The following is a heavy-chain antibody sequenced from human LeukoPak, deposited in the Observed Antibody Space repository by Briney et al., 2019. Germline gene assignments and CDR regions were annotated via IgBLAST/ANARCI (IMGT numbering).Heavy chain of an antibody. CDR2: IIPIFGTA. J-gene: IGHJ6*03. Sequence: SVKVSCKASRGTFSSYAISWVRQAPGQGLEWMGGIIPIFGTANYAQKFQGRVTITTDESTSTAYMELSSLRSEDTAVYYCARVMISSGSYYYMDVWGKGTTVTVSS. CDR1: RGTFSSYA. CDR3: ARVMISSGSYYYMDV. D-gene: IGHD1-26*01. V-gene: IGHV1-69*05.